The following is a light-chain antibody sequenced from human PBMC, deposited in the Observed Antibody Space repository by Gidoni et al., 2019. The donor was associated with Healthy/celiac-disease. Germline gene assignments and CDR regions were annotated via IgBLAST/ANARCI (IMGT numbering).Light chain of an antibody. CDR3: QQRSNWPLT. CDR2: DAS. CDR1: QSVSSY. V-gene: IGKV3-11*01. Sequence: IVLTQYPATLSVSPGERATLSCRASQSVSSYLAWYQQKPGQAPRLLIYDASNRATGIPARFSGSGSGTDFTLTISSLEPEDFAVYYCQQRSNWPLTFGGGTKVEIK. J-gene: IGKJ4*01.